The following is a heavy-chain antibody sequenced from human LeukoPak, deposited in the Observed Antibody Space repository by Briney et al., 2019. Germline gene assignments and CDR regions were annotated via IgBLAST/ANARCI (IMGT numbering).Heavy chain of an antibody. CDR3: ARDRLGSGSSDY. D-gene: IGHD1-26*01. CDR1: RFTFSNYA. CDR2: ISKSGGDI. V-gene: IGHV3-23*01. J-gene: IGHJ4*02. Sequence: PGGSLRLSCAAARFTFSNYAMSWVRQVPGKGLEWVSVISKSGGDIYYADSVKGRFTISRDNSKNTLYLQMNTLRAEDTALYYRARDRLGSGSSDYWGQGTLVTVSS.